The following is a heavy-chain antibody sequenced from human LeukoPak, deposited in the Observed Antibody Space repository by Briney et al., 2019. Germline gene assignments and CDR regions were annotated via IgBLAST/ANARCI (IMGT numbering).Heavy chain of an antibody. CDR2: IYYSGST. J-gene: IGHJ4*02. Sequence: SETLSLTCTVSGGSISSYYWSWIRQPPGKGLEWIGSIYYSGSTYYNPSLKSRVTISVDTSKTQFSLKLSSVTAADTAVYYCARKAYSYGYALDSWGQGTLVTVSS. V-gene: IGHV4-59*05. D-gene: IGHD5-18*01. CDR3: ARKAYSYGYALDS. CDR1: GGSISSYY.